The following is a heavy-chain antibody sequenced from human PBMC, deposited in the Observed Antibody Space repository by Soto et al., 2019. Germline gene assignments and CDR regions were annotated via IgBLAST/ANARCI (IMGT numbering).Heavy chain of an antibody. Sequence: QVQLQESGPGLVKPSETLSLTCAVSGGPITTTTWWAWVRLPPGKGLEWIGELHHDGTTNYNPSLESRITMSLDKSNNLFSLKLTSVTTADTAIYSCATQTISYTWGVWGRGTTVTVSS. CDR2: LHHDGTT. CDR3: ATQTISYTWGV. V-gene: IGHV4-4*02. J-gene: IGHJ6*02. CDR1: GGPITTTTW. D-gene: IGHD3-16*01.